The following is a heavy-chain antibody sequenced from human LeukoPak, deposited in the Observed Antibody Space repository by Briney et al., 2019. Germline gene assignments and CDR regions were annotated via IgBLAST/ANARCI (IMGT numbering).Heavy chain of an antibody. CDR3: ANGGVVVPAALKSYYMDV. J-gene: IGHJ6*03. V-gene: IGHV3-7*03. Sequence: GGPLRLPCAASGFTFNSYWMSGVRQAPGKGLEWVANIKQDGSKKYYVDSVRGRSTISRDNAKNALYLQMNSLRAEDTAVDYWANGGVVVPAALKSYYMDVWGKGTTVTVSS. D-gene: IGHD2-2*01. CDR1: GFTFNSYW. CDR2: IKQDGSKK.